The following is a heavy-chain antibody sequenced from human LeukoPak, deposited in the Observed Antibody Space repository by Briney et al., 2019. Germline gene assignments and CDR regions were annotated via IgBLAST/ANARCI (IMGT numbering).Heavy chain of an antibody. Sequence: GGSLRLSCAASGFTFSSYAMSWVRQAPGKGLEWVSAISGSGGSTYYADSVKGRFTISRDNSKNTLYLQMNSLRAEDTAVYYCAKAAYCSGGSCYIDGMDVWGQGTTVTVSS. CDR1: GFTFSSYA. J-gene: IGHJ6*02. CDR2: ISGSGGST. CDR3: AKAAYCSGGSCYIDGMDV. V-gene: IGHV3-23*01. D-gene: IGHD2-15*01.